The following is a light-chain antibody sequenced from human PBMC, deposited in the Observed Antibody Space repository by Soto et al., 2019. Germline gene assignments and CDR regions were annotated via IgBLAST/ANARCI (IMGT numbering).Light chain of an antibody. CDR2: LNNDGSY. J-gene: IGLJ2*01. CDR1: SCHISYS. CDR3: QTWGTDVHVV. V-gene: IGLV4-69*01. Sequence: QLVLAQAPSASASLGAPVKLTCTLDSCHISYSIAWHQRQPQKGPRYLMKLNNDGSYTNGDGIPDRFSGSSSGAERYLTISSLQSDEEAEYDFQTWGTDVHVVFCGGTTLTVL.